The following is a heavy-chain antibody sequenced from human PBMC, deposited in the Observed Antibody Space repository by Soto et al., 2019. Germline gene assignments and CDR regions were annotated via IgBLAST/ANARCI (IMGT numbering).Heavy chain of an antibody. D-gene: IGHD6-13*01. CDR1: GLTFSRHA. V-gene: IGHV3-23*01. CDR3: AKVSSSWYAGFFDL. J-gene: IGHJ4*02. CDR2: LSDSGGSI. Sequence: HPGGSLRLSCTASGLTFSRHAMTWVRQAPGKGLEWVSGLSDSGGSIYYADSVKGRFTISRDNSMNTLYLQMNTLRAEDTAIYYCAKVSSSWYAGFFDLWGQGTLVTVSS.